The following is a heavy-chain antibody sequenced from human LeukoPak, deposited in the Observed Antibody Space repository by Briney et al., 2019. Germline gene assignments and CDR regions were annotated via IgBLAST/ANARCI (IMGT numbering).Heavy chain of an antibody. V-gene: IGHV1-69*06. Sequence: GASVKVSCKASGGTFSSYAISWVRQAPGQGLEWMGGIIPIFGTANYAQKFQGRVTVTADKSTSTAYMELSSLRSEDTAVYYCARRREMRYYYDSSGLEDVDAFDIWGQGTMVTVSS. CDR2: IIPIFGTA. D-gene: IGHD3-22*01. CDR3: ARRREMRYYYDSSGLEDVDAFDI. CDR1: GGTFSSYA. J-gene: IGHJ3*02.